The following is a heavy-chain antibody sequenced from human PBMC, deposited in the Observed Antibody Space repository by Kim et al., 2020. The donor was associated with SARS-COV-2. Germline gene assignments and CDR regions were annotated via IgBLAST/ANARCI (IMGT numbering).Heavy chain of an antibody. Sequence: GGSLRLSCAASGFTFSSYSMNWVRQAPGKGLEWVSSISSSSSYIYYADSVKGRFTISRDNAKNSLYLQMNSLRAADTAVYYCARDGVAGTEYYYYGMDVWGQGATVTVSS. J-gene: IGHJ6*02. CDR2: ISSSSSYI. D-gene: IGHD6-19*01. CDR1: GFTFSSYS. CDR3: ARDGVAGTEYYYYGMDV. V-gene: IGHV3-21*01.